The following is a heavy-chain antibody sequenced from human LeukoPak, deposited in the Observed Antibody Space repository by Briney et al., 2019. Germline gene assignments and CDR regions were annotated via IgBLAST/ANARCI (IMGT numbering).Heavy chain of an antibody. J-gene: IGHJ3*02. CDR3: AGSGDYPVDAFDI. CDR2: INSDGSST. V-gene: IGHV3-74*01. CDR1: GLTFSSYW. D-gene: IGHD4-11*01. Sequence: GGSLRLSCAASGLTFSSYWMHWVRQAPGKGLVWVSRINSDGSSTSYADSVKGRFTISRDNSKNTLYLQMNSLRAEDTAVYYCAGSGDYPVDAFDIWGQGTMVTVSS.